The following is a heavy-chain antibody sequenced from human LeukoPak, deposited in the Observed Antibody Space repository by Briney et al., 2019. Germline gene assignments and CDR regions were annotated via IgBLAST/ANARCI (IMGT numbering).Heavy chain of an antibody. CDR2: IYYSGST. V-gene: IGHV4-59*12. CDR1: GGSISGYY. J-gene: IGHJ6*02. D-gene: IGHD1-14*01. Sequence: PSETLSLTCTVSGGSISGYYWSWIRQPPGKGLEWIGYIYYSGSTNYNPSLKSRVTMSVDTSKNQFSLKLSSVTAADTAVYFCARDGDGTSYYYYGMDVWGQGTTVTVSS. CDR3: ARDGDGTSYYYYGMDV.